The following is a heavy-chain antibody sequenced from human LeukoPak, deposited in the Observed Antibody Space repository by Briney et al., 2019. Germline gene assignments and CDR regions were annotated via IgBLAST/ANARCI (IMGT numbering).Heavy chain of an antibody. V-gene: IGHV3-20*04. Sequence: GGSLRLSCAASGFTFDDYGMSWVRQAPGKGLEWVSGINWNGGSTGYADSVKGRFTISRDNAKNSLYLQMNSLRAEDTAVYYCAKEVVGATGDYWGQGTLVTVSS. J-gene: IGHJ4*02. CDR1: GFTFDDYG. CDR3: AKEVVGATGDY. D-gene: IGHD1-26*01. CDR2: INWNGGST.